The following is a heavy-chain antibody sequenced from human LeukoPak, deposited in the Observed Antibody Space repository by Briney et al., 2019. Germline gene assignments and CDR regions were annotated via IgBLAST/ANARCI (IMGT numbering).Heavy chain of an antibody. Sequence: SETLSLTCTVSGGSISSYYWSWIRHPPGKGLEWIGYIYYSGSTNYNPSLKSRVTISVDTSKNQFSLKLSSVTAADTAVYYCARGGRVYFDYWGQGTLVTVSS. CDR1: GGSISSYY. CDR2: IYYSGST. J-gene: IGHJ4*02. D-gene: IGHD3-16*01. CDR3: ARGGRVYFDY. V-gene: IGHV4-59*01.